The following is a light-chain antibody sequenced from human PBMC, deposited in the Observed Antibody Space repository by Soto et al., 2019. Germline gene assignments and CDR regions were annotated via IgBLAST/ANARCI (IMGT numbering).Light chain of an antibody. Sequence: DIQMPQSPSTLSASVGDRVTITFRASQSISSWLAWYQQKPGKAPKLLIYDASSLESGVPSRFSGRGSGTEFTLTISSLQPDDFATYYCQQYNSYWTFGQGTKVAIK. CDR2: DAS. J-gene: IGKJ1*01. V-gene: IGKV1-5*01. CDR1: QSISSW. CDR3: QQYNSYWT.